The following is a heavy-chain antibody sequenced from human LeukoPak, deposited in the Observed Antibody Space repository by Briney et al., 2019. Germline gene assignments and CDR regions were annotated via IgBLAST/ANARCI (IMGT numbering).Heavy chain of an antibody. J-gene: IGHJ5*02. Sequence: GGFLRLSCVVSGFTFSSHAMSWVRQAPGKGLEWVSGISSSGDEKYDADSVKGRFSISRDNSKNTLFLQMNSLRAEDTAVYYCAKDPDDDYIWGSHSYTGFDIWGQGTLVTVSS. CDR2: ISSSGDEK. CDR3: AKDPDDDYIWGSHSYTGFDI. D-gene: IGHD3-16*02. V-gene: IGHV3-23*01. CDR1: GFTFSSHA.